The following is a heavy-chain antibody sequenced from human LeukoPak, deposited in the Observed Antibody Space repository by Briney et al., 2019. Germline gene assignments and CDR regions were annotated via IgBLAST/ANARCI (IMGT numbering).Heavy chain of an antibody. V-gene: IGHV4-39*07. CDR1: GGSISSYY. D-gene: IGHD6-6*01. CDR2: IYYSGST. Sequence: SETLSLTCTVSGGSISSYYWGWIRQPPGKGLEWIGSIYYSGSTYYNPSLKSRVTISVDTSKNQFSLKLSSVTAADTAVYYCARAEYSPGWFDPWGQGTLVTVSS. J-gene: IGHJ5*02. CDR3: ARAEYSPGWFDP.